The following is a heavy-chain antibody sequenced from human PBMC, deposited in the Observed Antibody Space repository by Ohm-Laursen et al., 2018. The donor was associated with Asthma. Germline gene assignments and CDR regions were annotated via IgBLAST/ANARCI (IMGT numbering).Heavy chain of an antibody. CDR1: GFTFRSYA. D-gene: IGHD2-2*01. CDR2: ISSSSSYI. CDR3: ATTYCSSTSCYPLYYYGMDV. J-gene: IGHJ6*02. V-gene: IGHV3-21*01. Sequence: SLRLSCAASGFTFRSYAMHWVRQAPGKGLEWVSSISSSSSYIYYADSVKGRFTISRDNAKNSLYLQMNSLRAEDTAVYYCATTYCSSTSCYPLYYYGMDVWGQGTTVTVSS.